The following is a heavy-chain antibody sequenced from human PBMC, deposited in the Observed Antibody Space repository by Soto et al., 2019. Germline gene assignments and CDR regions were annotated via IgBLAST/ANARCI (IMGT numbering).Heavy chain of an antibody. Sequence: LRLSCAASGFTFSSYAMHWVRQAPGKGLEWVAVISYDGSNKYYADSVKGRFTISRDNSKNTLYLQMNSLRAEGTAVYYCARGAVGSEWPIWRRDYYYYGMDVWGQGTTVTVSS. V-gene: IGHV3-30-3*01. CDR3: ARGAVGSEWPIWRRDYYYYGMDV. J-gene: IGHJ6*02. CDR1: GFTFSSYA. CDR2: ISYDGSNK. D-gene: IGHD3-3*01.